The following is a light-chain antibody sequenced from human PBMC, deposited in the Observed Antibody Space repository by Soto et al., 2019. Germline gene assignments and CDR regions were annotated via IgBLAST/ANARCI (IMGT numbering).Light chain of an antibody. CDR1: QSVSSN. CDR3: QQYNDWPRA. CDR2: GVS. J-gene: IGKJ1*01. Sequence: EIVMTQSPATLSVSPGEAATLFCRASQSVSSNLAWYQHKPGQAPRLLIYGVSTRATGIPARFSGSGSETEFTLTIGSLQSEDFALYYCQQYNDWPRAFGQGTKVDIK. V-gene: IGKV3-15*01.